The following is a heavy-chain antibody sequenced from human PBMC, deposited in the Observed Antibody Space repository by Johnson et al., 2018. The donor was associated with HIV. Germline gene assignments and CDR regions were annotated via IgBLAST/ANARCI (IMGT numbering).Heavy chain of an antibody. Sequence: VQLVESGGGVLRPGASLRLSCEGFGFIFDDYGLNWVRQAPGKGLEWVSGINWNGGITGYADSVKGRCTISRDNDKSSVYMQMNNLRAEYTAFYYCARRDSGSLSFDLWGQGTMVTVSS. CDR1: GFIFDDYG. J-gene: IGHJ3*01. CDR3: ARRDSGSLSFDL. V-gene: IGHV3-20*04. D-gene: IGHD1-26*01. CDR2: INWNGGIT.